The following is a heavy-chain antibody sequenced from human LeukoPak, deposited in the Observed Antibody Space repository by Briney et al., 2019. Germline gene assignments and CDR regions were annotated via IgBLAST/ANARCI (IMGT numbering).Heavy chain of an antibody. Sequence: GASVKVSCKASGYTFSSYGISWVRQAPGQGLEWMGWISAYNGNTNYAQKLQGRVTMTTDTSTSTAYMELRSLRSDDTAVYYCAREVRWAAGTSRRKYDYWGQGTLVTVSS. J-gene: IGHJ4*02. CDR3: AREVRWAAGTSRRKYDY. V-gene: IGHV1-18*01. CDR2: ISAYNGNT. CDR1: GYTFSSYG. D-gene: IGHD6-13*01.